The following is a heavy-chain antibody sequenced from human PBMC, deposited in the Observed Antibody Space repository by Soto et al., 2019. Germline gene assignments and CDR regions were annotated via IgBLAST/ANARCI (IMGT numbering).Heavy chain of an antibody. CDR2: IIPVFGTA. CDR3: ARSGDPTIFGVVPGSRVYYGMDV. V-gene: IGHV1-69*13. J-gene: IGHJ6*02. D-gene: IGHD3-3*01. Sequence: SVKVSCKASGGTFSSYAISWVRQAPGQGLKWMGGIIPVFGTANYAQKFQGRVTITADESTSTAYMELSSLRSEDTAVYYCARSGDPTIFGVVPGSRVYYGMDVWGQGATVTVSS. CDR1: GGTFSSYA.